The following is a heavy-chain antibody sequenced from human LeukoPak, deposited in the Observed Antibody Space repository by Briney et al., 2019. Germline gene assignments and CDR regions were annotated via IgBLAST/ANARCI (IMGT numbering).Heavy chain of an antibody. CDR2: IYTSGST. CDR1: GGSLSGYY. V-gene: IGHV4-59*10. Sequence: SETLSLTCAVYGGSLSGYYWSWIRQPAGKGLEWIGRIYTSGSTNYNPSLKSRVTMSVDTSKNQFSLKLSSVTAADTAVYYCARQSCYYYYYMDVWGKGTTVTISS. J-gene: IGHJ6*03. CDR3: ARQSCYYYYYMDV.